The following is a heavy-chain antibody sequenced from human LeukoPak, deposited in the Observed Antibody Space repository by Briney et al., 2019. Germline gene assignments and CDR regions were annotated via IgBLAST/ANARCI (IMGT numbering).Heavy chain of an antibody. Sequence: SLETLSLTCTVSGGSINSNSYYWGWIRQPPGERLEWIGSIFYSGSTYSNPSLKSRVTIFVDTSRNQFSLKLSSVTAADTAVYFCARQLVVTAKGYFDYWGQGILVTVSS. J-gene: IGHJ4*02. V-gene: IGHV4-39*01. CDR1: GGSINSNSYY. CDR3: ARQLVVTAKGYFDY. CDR2: IFYSGST. D-gene: IGHD2-21*02.